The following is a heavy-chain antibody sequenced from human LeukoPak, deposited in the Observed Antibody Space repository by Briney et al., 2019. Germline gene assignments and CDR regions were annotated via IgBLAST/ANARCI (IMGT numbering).Heavy chain of an antibody. CDR2: INPNSGGT. D-gene: IGHD3-22*01. CDR3: ARVYYDSSGYYFVDFDH. V-gene: IGHV1-2*06. CDR1: GYTFTDYY. J-gene: IGHJ4*02. Sequence: ASVKVSCXASGYTFTDYYIHWVRQAPGQGLEWMGLINPNSGGTNYAQKFQGRVTMTRDTSISTAYMELSRLRSDDTAVYYCARVYYDSSGYYFVDFDHWGQGTLVTVSS.